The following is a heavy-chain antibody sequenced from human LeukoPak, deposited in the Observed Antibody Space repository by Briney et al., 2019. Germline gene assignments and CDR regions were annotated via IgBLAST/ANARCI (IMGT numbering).Heavy chain of an antibody. CDR2: IRNDGNKK. D-gene: IGHD5-18*01. Sequence: GGSLRLSCVAAGFTFSTSGIHWVRQSPGKGLDWVAFIRNDGNKKNYAESVKGRFTISRDNSKNTLYLQMDSLSAEDTAVYYCVKVDTWGQGTLVTVSS. CDR3: VKVDT. J-gene: IGHJ4*02. CDR1: GFTFSTSG. V-gene: IGHV3-30*02.